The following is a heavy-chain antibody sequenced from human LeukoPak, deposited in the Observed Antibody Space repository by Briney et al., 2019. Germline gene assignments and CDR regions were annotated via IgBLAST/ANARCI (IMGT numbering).Heavy chain of an antibody. J-gene: IGHJ4*02. V-gene: IGHV4-59*01. Sequence: SETLSLTCTASDDSISRDFWTWIRQRPGKGLEWIGYIRYSGRTDYNPSLKSRVTISIQTSKNQFSLKLTSVTAADTAIYYCARLPDVSGWPFDYWGQGILVTVSS. D-gene: IGHD6-19*01. CDR2: IRYSGRT. CDR1: DDSISRDF. CDR3: ARLPDVSGWPFDY.